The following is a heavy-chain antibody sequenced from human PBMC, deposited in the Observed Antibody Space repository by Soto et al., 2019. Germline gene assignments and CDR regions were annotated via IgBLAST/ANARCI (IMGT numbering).Heavy chain of an antibody. J-gene: IGHJ4*02. V-gene: IGHV3-11*06. CDR3: ARDDSSGYCDY. CDR1: GFTFSDYY. Sequence: GGSLRLSCAASGFTFSDYYMSWIRQAPGKGLEWVSYISSSSSHTNYADSVKGRFTISRDNAKNSLYLQMNSLRADDTAVYYCARDDSSGYCDYWGQGTLVTVSS. D-gene: IGHD3-22*01. CDR2: ISSSSSHT.